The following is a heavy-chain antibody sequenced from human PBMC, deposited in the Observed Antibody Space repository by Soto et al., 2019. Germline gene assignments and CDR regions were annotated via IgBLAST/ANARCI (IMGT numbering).Heavy chain of an antibody. D-gene: IGHD3-3*01. V-gene: IGHV3-15*01. CDR3: TTPFGHGLYHYYYYMAV. Sequence: PGGSLRLSCAASGVTFSNAWMSWVRQAPGKGLEWVGRIKSKTDGGTTDYAAPVKGRFTISRDDSKNTLYLQMNSLKTEDTAVYYCTTPFGHGLYHYYYYMAVWGKGTTVTFSS. CDR2: IKSKTDGGTT. CDR1: GVTFSNAW. J-gene: IGHJ6*03.